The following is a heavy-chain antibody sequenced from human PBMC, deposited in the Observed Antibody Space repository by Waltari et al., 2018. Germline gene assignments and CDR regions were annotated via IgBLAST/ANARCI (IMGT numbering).Heavy chain of an antibody. CDR2: IHGSGKT. V-gene: IGHV4-4*02. CDR3: ARDRGRGLYLDS. D-gene: IGHD2-15*01. J-gene: IGHJ4*02. Sequence: QVQLQESGPGLVKPSGTLSVTCAVSGDSLSGKAWWSWVRQPPGKGLEWIGQIHGSGKTNYKPSLESRVTVSRDTSNNQFSLKLASATAADTAVYYCARDRGRGLYLDSWGQGTLVTVSP. CDR1: GDSLSGKAW.